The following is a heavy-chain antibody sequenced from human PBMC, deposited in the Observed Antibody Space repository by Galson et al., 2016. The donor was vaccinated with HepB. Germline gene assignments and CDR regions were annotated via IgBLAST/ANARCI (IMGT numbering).Heavy chain of an antibody. CDR2: LDTNGSP. V-gene: IGHV4-4*07. J-gene: IGHJ4*02. Sequence: SETLSLTCTVSGDSLSSYYWSWIRQPAGKGLEWIGRLDTNGSPNYNPSLTSRVTMSVDTSKKHFSLNLRSVTAAGTAVYYCARAYGCSYGFDYWGQGTLVIVSA. CDR3: ARAYGCSYGFDY. D-gene: IGHD5-18*01. CDR1: GDSLSSYY.